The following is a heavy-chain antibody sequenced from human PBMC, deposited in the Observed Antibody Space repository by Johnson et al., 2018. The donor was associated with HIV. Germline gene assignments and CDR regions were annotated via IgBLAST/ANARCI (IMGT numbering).Heavy chain of an antibody. Sequence: VQLVESGGGVARPGGSLRLSCAASGFTFAAYGMSWVRQPPGKGLAWVSGIHWYGGSTGYAGSVNGRFPLSRDHAKNSLYLQMNSLRAEDTALYYCAREVRLGYGSGGSCYGDALDIWGQGTMVTVSS. CDR2: IHWYGGST. J-gene: IGHJ3*02. CDR1: GFTFAAYG. V-gene: IGHV3-20*04. D-gene: IGHD2-15*01. CDR3: AREVRLGYGSGGSCYGDALDI.